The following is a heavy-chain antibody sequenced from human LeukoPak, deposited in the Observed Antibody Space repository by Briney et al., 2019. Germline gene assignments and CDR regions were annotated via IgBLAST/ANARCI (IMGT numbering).Heavy chain of an antibody. CDR1: GFTFSSYE. V-gene: IGHV3-48*03. J-gene: IGHJ4*02. CDR3: AKDMFATGVVIFTVDY. CDR2: ISSSGSTI. D-gene: IGHD3-22*01. Sequence: GGSLRLSCAASGFTFSSYEMNWVRQAPGKGLEWVSYISSSGSTIYYADSVKGRFTISRDNAKNTLYLQMNSLRAEDTAVYYCAKDMFATGVVIFTVDYWGQGTLVTVSS.